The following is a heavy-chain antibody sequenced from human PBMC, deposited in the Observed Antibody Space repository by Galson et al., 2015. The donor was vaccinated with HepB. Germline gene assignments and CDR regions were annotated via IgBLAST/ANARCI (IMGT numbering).Heavy chain of an antibody. CDR3: ARGGMVATFPQYYFDY. CDR2: IIPILGIA. D-gene: IGHD5-12*01. Sequence: SVKVSCKASGGTFSSYTISWVRQAPGQGLEWMGRIIPILGIANYAQKFQGRVTITADKSTSTAYMELSSLRSEDTAVYYCARGGMVATFPQYYFDYWGQGTLVTVSS. V-gene: IGHV1-69*02. J-gene: IGHJ4*02. CDR1: GGTFSSYT.